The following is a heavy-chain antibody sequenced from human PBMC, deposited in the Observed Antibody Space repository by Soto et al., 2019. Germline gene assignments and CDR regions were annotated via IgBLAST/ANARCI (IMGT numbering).Heavy chain of an antibody. Sequence: QVQLVQSGPEVRKPGASVKVSCKASGYIFSRYGISWVRQAPGQGREWMAWISGYNGNTKFGERVQGRVNVTTDTSTSTAYMELRSLRSDDTAVYYCAREAAAERNCYGVEVWGQGPTVIVSS. CDR1: GYIFSRYG. J-gene: IGHJ6*02. CDR3: AREAAAERNCYGVEV. CDR2: ISGYNGNT. D-gene: IGHD2-2*01. V-gene: IGHV1-18*04.